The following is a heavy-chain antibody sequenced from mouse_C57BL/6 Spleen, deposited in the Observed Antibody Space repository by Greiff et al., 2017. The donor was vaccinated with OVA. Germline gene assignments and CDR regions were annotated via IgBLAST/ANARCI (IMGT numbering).Heavy chain of an antibody. Sequence: QVQLKQSGPELVKPGASVKISCKASGYAFSSSWMNWVKQRPGKGLEWIGRIYPGDGDTNYNGKFKGKATLTADKSSSTAYMQLSSLTSEDSAVYFCARNGDRAMDYWGQGTSVTVSS. V-gene: IGHV1-82*01. CDR2: IYPGDGDT. J-gene: IGHJ4*01. CDR1: GYAFSSSW. CDR3: ARNGDRAMDY.